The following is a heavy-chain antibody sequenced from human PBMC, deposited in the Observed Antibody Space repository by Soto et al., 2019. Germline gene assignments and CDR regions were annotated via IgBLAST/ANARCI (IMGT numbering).Heavy chain of an antibody. CDR3: AKRYSSAWEAGIDV. V-gene: IGHV3-23*01. J-gene: IGHJ6*02. CDR2: IGGAGNDI. CDR1: GFAFSNFH. D-gene: IGHD6-19*01. Sequence: EMQVLESGGGLVQPGGSLRLSCAASGFAFSNFHMNWVRKAPGKGLQWVSTIGGAGNDIHYADSVKGRFTVSRDNSKNTLLLQMDGLRDDDTAIYYCAKRYSSAWEAGIDVWGRGTTVTVS.